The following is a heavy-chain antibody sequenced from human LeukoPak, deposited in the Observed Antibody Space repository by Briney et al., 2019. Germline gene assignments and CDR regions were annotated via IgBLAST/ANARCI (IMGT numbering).Heavy chain of an antibody. D-gene: IGHD6-13*01. CDR1: GGSISSSNW. CDR2: IYHSGST. Sequence: SETLSLTCAVSGGSISSSNWWSWVRQPPGKGLEWIGEIYHSGSTNYNPSLKSRVTISVDTSKNQFSLKLSSVTAADTAVYYCARGIGSSWYDRVYYFDYWGQGTLVTVSS. J-gene: IGHJ4*02. V-gene: IGHV4-4*02. CDR3: ARGIGSSWYDRVYYFDY.